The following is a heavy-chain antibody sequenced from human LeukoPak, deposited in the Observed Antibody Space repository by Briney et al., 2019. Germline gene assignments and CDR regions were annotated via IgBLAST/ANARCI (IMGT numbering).Heavy chain of an antibody. CDR1: GYSISSGYY. V-gene: IGHV4-38-2*01. J-gene: IGHJ4*02. D-gene: IGHD3-22*01. Sequence: SETLSLTCAVSGYSISSGYYWGWIRQPPGKGLEWIGSLYHTGSTYYNPSLQSRVTISLDSPKNQFSLKLTSVTAADTAVYYCASGGTAVVMALTYYFDTWGQGTPVTVSS. CDR3: ASGGTAVVMALTYYFDT. CDR2: LYHTGST.